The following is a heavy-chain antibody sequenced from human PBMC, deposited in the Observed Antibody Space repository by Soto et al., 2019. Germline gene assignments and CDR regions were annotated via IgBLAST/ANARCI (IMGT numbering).Heavy chain of an antibody. CDR2: ISGSGGST. CDR3: AKDKRWGSGSYYGYYYYGMDV. V-gene: IGHV3-23*01. J-gene: IGHJ6*02. D-gene: IGHD3-10*01. CDR1: GFTFSSYA. Sequence: QPGGSLRLSCAASGFTFSSYAMSGVRQAPGKGLEWVAAISGSGGSTYYADSVKGRFTISRDNSKNTLYLQMNSLRAEDTAVYYCAKDKRWGSGSYYGYYYYGMDVWGQGTTVNV.